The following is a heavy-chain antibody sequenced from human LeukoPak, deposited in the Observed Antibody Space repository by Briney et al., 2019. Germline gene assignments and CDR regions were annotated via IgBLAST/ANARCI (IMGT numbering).Heavy chain of an antibody. CDR3: AREQLELRGWFDP. V-gene: IGHV4-4*09. CDR1: GGSISSYY. D-gene: IGHD1-7*01. Sequence: PSETLSLTCTVCGGSISSYYWSWIRQPPGKGLEWIGYNYTSGSTNYNPSLKSRVTISVDTSKNQFSLKRGSVTAADTAVYYCAREQLELRGWFDPWGQGTLVTVSS. CDR2: NYTSGST. J-gene: IGHJ5*02.